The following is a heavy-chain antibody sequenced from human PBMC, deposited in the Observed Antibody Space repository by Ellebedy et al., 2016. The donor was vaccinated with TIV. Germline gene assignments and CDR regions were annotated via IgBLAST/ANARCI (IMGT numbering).Heavy chain of an antibody. Sequence: GESLKISCAASGFTFGEYGMNWVRQAPGKGLEWVAYFNWNGGSADYAASVKGRFVISRDNTKTSLHLQMNSLRAEDTALYYCVKPIFVWFGEDYWGQGTLVTVSS. CDR2: FNWNGGSA. CDR1: GFTFGEYG. V-gene: IGHV3-20*04. J-gene: IGHJ4*02. D-gene: IGHD3-10*01. CDR3: VKPIFVWFGEDY.